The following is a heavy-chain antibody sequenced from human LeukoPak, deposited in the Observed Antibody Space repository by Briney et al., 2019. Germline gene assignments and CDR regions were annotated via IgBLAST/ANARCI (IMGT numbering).Heavy chain of an antibody. V-gene: IGHV3-48*04. D-gene: IGHD2-2*02. J-gene: IGHJ6*03. Sequence: GGSLRLSCAASGFTFSSYSMNWVRQAPGKGLEWVSYISSSSSTIYYADSVKGRFTISRDNAKNSLYLQMNSLRAEDTAVYYCARDFIEVVPAAIPGYYYYYYVDVWGKGTTVTVSS. CDR3: ARDFIEVVPAAIPGYYYYYYVDV. CDR1: GFTFSSYS. CDR2: ISSSSSTI.